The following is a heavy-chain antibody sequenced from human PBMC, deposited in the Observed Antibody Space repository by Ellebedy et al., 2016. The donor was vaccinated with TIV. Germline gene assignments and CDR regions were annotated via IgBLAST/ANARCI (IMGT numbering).Heavy chain of an antibody. CDR1: GFTFSSYD. V-gene: IGHV3-13*01. D-gene: IGHD3-3*01. J-gene: IGHJ3*02. CDR2: IGTAGDT. CDR3: ARGFKVSGRPNHAFDI. Sequence: GESLKISXAASGFTFSSYDMHWVRQATGKGLEWVSAIGTAGDTYYPGSVKGRFTISRENAKNSLYLQMNSLRAGDTAVYYCARGFKVSGRPNHAFDIWGQGTMVTVSS.